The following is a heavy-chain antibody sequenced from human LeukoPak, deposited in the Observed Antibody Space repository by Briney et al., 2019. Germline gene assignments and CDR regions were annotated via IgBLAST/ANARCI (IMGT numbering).Heavy chain of an antibody. J-gene: IGHJ4*02. CDR2: ISACNGNT. CDR3: AKSIIAKYYYDSSGYLDY. CDR1: GYTFTSYG. V-gene: IGHV1-18*01. D-gene: IGHD3-22*01. Sequence: ASMKVSCKASGYTFTSYGISWVRQAPGQGLEWMGWISACNGNTNYAQKLQGRVTMTTDTSTSTAYMELRSLRSDDTAVYYCAKSIIAKYYYDSSGYLDYWGQGTLVTVSS.